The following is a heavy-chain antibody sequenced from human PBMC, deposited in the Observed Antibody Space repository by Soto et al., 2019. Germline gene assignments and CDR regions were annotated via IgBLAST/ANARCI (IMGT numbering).Heavy chain of an antibody. CDR2: INSDGSST. D-gene: IGHD6-13*01. CDR3: ATQIAAGGGG. Sequence: PGGSLRLSCAASGFTFSSYWLHWVRQAPGEGLVWVSRINSDGSSTRYADSVKGRFTISRDSAKNTLYLQMNNLRAEDTAVYYCATQIAAGGGGWGQGTLVTVSS. V-gene: IGHV3-74*01. CDR1: GFTFSSYW. J-gene: IGHJ4*02.